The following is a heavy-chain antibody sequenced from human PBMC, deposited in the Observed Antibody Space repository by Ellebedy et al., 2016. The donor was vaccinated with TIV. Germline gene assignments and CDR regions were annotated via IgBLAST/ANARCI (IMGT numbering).Heavy chain of an antibody. CDR3: IREGLGGSFDI. CDR2: INSDGSTI. D-gene: IGHD3-16*01. CDR1: GFSLTSWV. V-gene: IGHV3-74*01. Sequence: GESLKISCAASGFSLTSWVMHWVRQAPGKGLVWVSRINSDGSTITYADSVKGRFTISRDNAKNTLYLQMNSLRGEDTAVYYCIREGLGGSFDIWGLGTLVTVSS. J-gene: IGHJ3*02.